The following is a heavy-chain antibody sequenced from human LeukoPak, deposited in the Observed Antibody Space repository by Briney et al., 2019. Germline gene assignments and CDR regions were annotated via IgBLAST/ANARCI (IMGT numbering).Heavy chain of an antibody. CDR2: IYHSGST. D-gene: IGHD2-15*01. Sequence: PSETLSLTCTVSGGSISSGDYYWSWIRQAPGKGLEWIGTIYHSGSTEYNPSLKSRVAIFVDTSKNQFSLILHSVAAADTAVYYCARRSEFDNTHYHYFDYWGQGALVTVSS. CDR3: ARRSEFDNTHYHYFDY. CDR1: GGSISSGDYY. V-gene: IGHV4-39*01. J-gene: IGHJ4*02.